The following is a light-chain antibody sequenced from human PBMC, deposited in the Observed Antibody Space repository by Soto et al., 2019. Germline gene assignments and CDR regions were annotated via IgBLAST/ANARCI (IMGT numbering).Light chain of an antibody. V-gene: IGKV1-33*01. J-gene: IGKJ3*01. CDR1: QDISNY. Sequence: DIQMTQSPSSLSASVGDRVTITCQASQDISNYLNWYQQKPGKAPKLLIYDASNLETGVPSRFSGSGPGTEFTFTISSLQPEDIAAYYCQQYDNLPLTFGPGTKVDIK. CDR3: QQYDNLPLT. CDR2: DAS.